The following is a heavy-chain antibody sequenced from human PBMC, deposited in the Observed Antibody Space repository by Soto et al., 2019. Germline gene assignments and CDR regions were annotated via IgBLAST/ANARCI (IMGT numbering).Heavy chain of an antibody. Sequence: EVQLLESGGGLVQPGGSLRLSCVASGFTFSSYAMSWVRQAPGKGLEWVSAISGSGGSTYYADSVKGRFTISRDNSKNTLYLQMNSLRAEDTAVYYCAKAPLYSSSWYQDYWGQGTLVTVSS. J-gene: IGHJ4*02. CDR3: AKAPLYSSSWYQDY. CDR1: GFTFSSYA. CDR2: ISGSGGST. D-gene: IGHD6-13*01. V-gene: IGHV3-23*01.